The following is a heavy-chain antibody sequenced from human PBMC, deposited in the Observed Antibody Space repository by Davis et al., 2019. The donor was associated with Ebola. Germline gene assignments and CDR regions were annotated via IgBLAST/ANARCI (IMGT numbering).Heavy chain of an antibody. J-gene: IGHJ3*01. CDR1: GGSITHYF. CDR2: IYYSGST. CDR3: ARHRSLVRGTGAFDV. V-gene: IGHV4-59*08. Sequence: SETLSLTCSASGGSITHYFWSWIRQPPGKGLEWIGYIYYSGSTTYNPSLKSRVAISLDMSKNQFSMELSSVTAADAAMYYCARHRSLVRGTGAFDVWGQGTMVTVSS. D-gene: IGHD1-26*01.